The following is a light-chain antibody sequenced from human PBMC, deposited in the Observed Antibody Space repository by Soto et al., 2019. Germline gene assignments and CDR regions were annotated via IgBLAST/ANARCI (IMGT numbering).Light chain of an antibody. J-gene: IGKJ4*01. CDR3: QQGNSLLGLA. CDR1: QGIRTW. V-gene: IGKV1D-12*01. CDR2: ATS. Sequence: DIQMTQSPTSVSASVGDRVTITCRASQGIRTWLAWYQQKPGKAPKLLIYATSSLQSGVPSRFSGGGSGTSFTLTISSLQPEDFATYYCQQGNSLLGLAFGGGTKVDIK.